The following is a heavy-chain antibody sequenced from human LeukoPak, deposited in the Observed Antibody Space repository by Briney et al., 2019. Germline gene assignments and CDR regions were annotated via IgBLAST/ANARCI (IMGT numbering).Heavy chain of an antibody. CDR1: GFIFRNHA. Sequence: PGGSLRLSCAASGFIFRNHAMSWVRQAPGKGLEWVSGISGNDGKTYYADSVKGRFTVSRDNSKSTLYLQMNSLRVEDTALYYCARDRIAAARVDYWGQGTLVTVSS. J-gene: IGHJ4*02. D-gene: IGHD6-13*01. CDR2: ISGNDGKT. CDR3: ARDRIAAARVDY. V-gene: IGHV3-23*01.